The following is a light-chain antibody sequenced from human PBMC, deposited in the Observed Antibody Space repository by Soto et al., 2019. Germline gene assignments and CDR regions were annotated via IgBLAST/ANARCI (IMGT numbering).Light chain of an antibody. CDR1: QSVSSN. J-gene: IGKJ1*01. CDR2: GAS. V-gene: IGKV3-15*01. Sequence: EIVMTQSPATLSVSPGERATLSCRASQSVSSNLAWYQQKPGQAPRLLIYGASTRATGIPARFSGSGSGTEFTLTISSLQSQDSAVYYCQQSNNSPRTFGQGTKV. CDR3: QQSNNSPRT.